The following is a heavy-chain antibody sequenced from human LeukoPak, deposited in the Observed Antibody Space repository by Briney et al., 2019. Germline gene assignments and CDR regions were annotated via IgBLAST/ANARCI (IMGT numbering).Heavy chain of an antibody. Sequence: GGSLRLSCAASGLTFSSYEMNWVRQAPGKGLEWLSYISRSGGTIYADSVKGRFTISRDNAKNSLYLQMNSLRAEDTAVYYCARDRSGWYRWFDPWGQGTLVTVSS. J-gene: IGHJ5*02. CDR1: GLTFSSYE. CDR3: ARDRSGWYRWFDP. V-gene: IGHV3-48*03. CDR2: ISRSGGTI. D-gene: IGHD6-19*01.